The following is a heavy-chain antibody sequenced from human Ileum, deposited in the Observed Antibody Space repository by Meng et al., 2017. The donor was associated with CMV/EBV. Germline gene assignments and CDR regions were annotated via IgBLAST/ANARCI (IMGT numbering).Heavy chain of an antibody. V-gene: IGHV3-66*04. Sequence: GGSLRLSCAASEFTVSSNDMNWVRQAPGKGLEWVSIIYSAGTTYYADSVKGRFTISRDSFNNTLSLQMNSLRDEDTALYYCVRHMYNFGVVTAIENWGQGTQVTVSS. CDR2: IYSAGTT. D-gene: IGHD2-21*02. J-gene: IGHJ4*02. CDR1: EFTVSSND. CDR3: VRHMYNFGVVTAIEN.